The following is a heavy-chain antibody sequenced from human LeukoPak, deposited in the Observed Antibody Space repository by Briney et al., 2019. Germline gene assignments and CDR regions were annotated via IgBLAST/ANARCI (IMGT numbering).Heavy chain of an antibody. J-gene: IGHJ4*02. Sequence: SETLSLTCTASGGSVSSGNYYWSWIRQPPGKGLEWIGFMSNSGHTDSNASLKSRVTISVDTSKNQFSLKLNSVTAADTAVYYCARVSAAGTGPDYWGQGTLVTVSS. CDR3: ARVSAAGTGPDY. CDR2: MSNSGHT. D-gene: IGHD6-13*01. V-gene: IGHV4-61*01. CDR1: GGSVSSGNYY.